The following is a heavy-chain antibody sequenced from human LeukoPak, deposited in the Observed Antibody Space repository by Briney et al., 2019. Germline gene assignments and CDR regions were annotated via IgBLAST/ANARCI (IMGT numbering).Heavy chain of an antibody. CDR1: GHTFTSYY. CDR3: ARTQPFETGDGYFDS. CDR2: INPSGGST. V-gene: IGHV1-46*01. D-gene: IGHD2-21*01. Sequence: GASVKVSCKASGHTFTSYYFHWVRQAPGQGLEWMGIINPSGGSTNYAQKFQGRVTMTRDTSTSTVSMELSSLRSEDTAVYYCARTQPFETGDGYFDSWGQGTLVTVSS. J-gene: IGHJ4*02.